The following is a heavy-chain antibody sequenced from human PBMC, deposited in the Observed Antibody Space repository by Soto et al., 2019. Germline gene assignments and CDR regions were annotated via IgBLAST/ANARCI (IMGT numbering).Heavy chain of an antibody. CDR3: ARDSIVYYDSTGYYLGWFDP. J-gene: IGHJ5*02. Sequence: EVQLVESGGGLVKPGGSLRLSCAASGFAFNTYNMNWVRQAPGKGLEWVASISSRNYIFYADSVKGRFTISRDNAKNSLYLQMDSLRAEDTAVYYCARDSIVYYDSTGYYLGWFDPWGQGTLVTVSS. D-gene: IGHD3-22*01. V-gene: IGHV3-21*02. CDR2: ISSRNYI. CDR1: GFAFNTYN.